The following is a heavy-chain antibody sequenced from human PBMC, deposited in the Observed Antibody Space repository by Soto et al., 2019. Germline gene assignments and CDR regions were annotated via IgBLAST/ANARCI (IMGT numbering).Heavy chain of an antibody. J-gene: IGHJ6*02. Sequence: SETLSLTCAVYGGSFSGYYWSWIRQPPGKGLEWIGEINHSGSTNYNPSLKSRVTISVDTSKNQFSLKLSSVTAADTAVYYCARGGRYYYGSGMLYYYYGMDVWGQGTTVIVSS. CDR1: GGSFSGYY. V-gene: IGHV4-34*01. D-gene: IGHD3-10*01. CDR3: ARGGRYYYGSGMLYYYYGMDV. CDR2: INHSGST.